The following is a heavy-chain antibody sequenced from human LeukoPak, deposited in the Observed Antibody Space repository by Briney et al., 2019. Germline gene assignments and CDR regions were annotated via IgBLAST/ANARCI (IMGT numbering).Heavy chain of an antibody. CDR3: AKTYDILTGYHSGYYYYMDV. D-gene: IGHD3-9*01. V-gene: IGHV3-23*01. CDR2: ISGSGGST. Sequence: GGTLRLSCAASGFTFSSYGMSRVRQAPGKGLEWVSAISGSGGSTYYADSVKGRFTISRDNSKNTLYLQMNSLRAEDTAVYYCAKTYDILTGYHSGYYYYMDVWGKGTTVTVSS. J-gene: IGHJ6*03. CDR1: GFTFSSYG.